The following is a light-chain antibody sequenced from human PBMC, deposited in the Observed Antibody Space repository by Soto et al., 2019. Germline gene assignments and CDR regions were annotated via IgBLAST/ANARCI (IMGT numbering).Light chain of an antibody. CDR3: QQYASSLT. CDR2: GAS. CDR1: QSVDSAF. Sequence: EIVLTQSPGSLSLSLGERATLSCRASQSVDSAFFAWYQQKPGQPPRLLMYGASRRATGIPDRFSGSGSGTDFTITSSRLDPEDFAVYYWQQYASSLTFGQGTKVEI. V-gene: IGKV3-20*01. J-gene: IGKJ1*01.